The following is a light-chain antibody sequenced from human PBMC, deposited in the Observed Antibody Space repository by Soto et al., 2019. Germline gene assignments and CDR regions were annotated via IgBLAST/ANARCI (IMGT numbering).Light chain of an antibody. J-gene: IGKJ5*01. CDR2: DAS. Sequence: EIVLTQSPATLSLSPGDRAALSCRASQSVSSYLAWYQQKPGQAPRLLIYDASNRATGIPARFSGGGSGTDFTLSISSLEPEDFAVYYCQQRSSWITFGQGTRLEIK. V-gene: IGKV3-11*01. CDR1: QSVSSY. CDR3: QQRSSWIT.